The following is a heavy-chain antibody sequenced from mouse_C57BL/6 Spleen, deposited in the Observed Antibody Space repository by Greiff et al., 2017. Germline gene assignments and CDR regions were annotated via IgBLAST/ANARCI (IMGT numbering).Heavy chain of an antibody. Sequence: EVKLMESGGGLVKPGGSLKLSCAASGFTFSDYGMHWVRQAPEKGLEWVAYISSGSSTIYYADTVKGRFTISRDNAKNTLFLQMTSLRSEDTAMYYCARGLPNYFDYWGQGTTLTVSS. CDR1: GFTFSDYG. D-gene: IGHD2-2*01. CDR2: ISSGSSTI. J-gene: IGHJ2*01. CDR3: ARGLPNYFDY. V-gene: IGHV5-17*01.